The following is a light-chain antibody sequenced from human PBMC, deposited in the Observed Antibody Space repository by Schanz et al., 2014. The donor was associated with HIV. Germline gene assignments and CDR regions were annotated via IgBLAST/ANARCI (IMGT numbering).Light chain of an antibody. J-gene: IGLJ1*01. CDR3: LSYDRSLSGPYV. CDR2: SNN. V-gene: IGLV1-44*01. Sequence: QSVLTQPPSASGTPGQRVTISCSGSSSNIGSNTVNWYQQFPGTAPRLLIYSNNQRPSGVPDRFSDSKSGTSASLAISGLQSEDEADYYCLSYDRSLSGPYVFGTGTKLTVL. CDR1: SSNIGSNT.